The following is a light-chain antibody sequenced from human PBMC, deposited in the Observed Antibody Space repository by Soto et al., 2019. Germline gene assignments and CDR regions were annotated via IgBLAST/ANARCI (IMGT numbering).Light chain of an antibody. J-gene: IGLJ1*01. V-gene: IGLV2-14*01. CDR3: HSYTSSSTYV. CDR1: TSDVGRYNY. CDR2: DVS. Sequence: QSALTQPASVSGSPGQSITISCTGTTSDVGRYNYVSWYQQHPGKAPKLIIYDVSNRPSGVSNRFSGSKSGNTASLTISGLQAEDEADYYCHSYTSSSTYVFGTGTNVTVL.